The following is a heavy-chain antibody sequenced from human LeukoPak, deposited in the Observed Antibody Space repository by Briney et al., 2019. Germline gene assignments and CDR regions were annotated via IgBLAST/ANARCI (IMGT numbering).Heavy chain of an antibody. V-gene: IGHV4-39*07. J-gene: IGHJ4*02. CDR3: VRGGYSSIWS. D-gene: IGHD6-13*01. Sequence: SETLSLTCTVSGGSISSSSYYWGWIRQPPGKGLEWIGSIYYSGSTYYNPSLKSRVTISVDTSKNQFSLQLNSVSPEDTAVYYCVRGGYSSIWSWGQGTLVTVSS. CDR2: IYYSGST. CDR1: GGSISSSSYY.